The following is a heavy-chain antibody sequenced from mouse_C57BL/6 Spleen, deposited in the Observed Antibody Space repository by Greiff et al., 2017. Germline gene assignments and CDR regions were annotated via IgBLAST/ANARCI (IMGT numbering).Heavy chain of an antibody. J-gene: IGHJ1*03. CDR2: IYPGSGNT. Sequence: VKLQQSGAELVRPGASVKLSCKASGYTFTDYYINWVKQRPGQGLEWIAGIYPGSGNTYYTEKFKGKATLTAERSSSTAYMHLSSLTSEDAAVYFCARGGYYYGSSGYFDVEGTGTTVTVSS. V-gene: IGHV1-76*01. D-gene: IGHD1-1*01. CDR3: ARGGYYYGSSGYFDV. CDR1: GYTFTDYY.